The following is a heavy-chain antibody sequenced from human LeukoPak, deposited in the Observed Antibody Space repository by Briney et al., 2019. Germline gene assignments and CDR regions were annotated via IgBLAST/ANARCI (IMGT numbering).Heavy chain of an antibody. Sequence: SQTLSLTCAISGDNVSSNSAAWNWIRQSPWRGLEWLGRTYFTSKWYNDYAVSVKGRITINPDTSKNHFSLQLNSVTPEDTAVYFCARERGNVFRIWGQGTMVTVSS. CDR1: GDNVSSNSAA. CDR3: ARERGNVFRI. D-gene: IGHD3-10*02. V-gene: IGHV6-1*01. CDR2: TYFTSKWYN. J-gene: IGHJ3*02.